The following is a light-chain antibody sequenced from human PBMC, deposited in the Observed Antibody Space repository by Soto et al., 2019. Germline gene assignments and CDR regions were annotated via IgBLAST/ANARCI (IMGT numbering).Light chain of an antibody. V-gene: IGKV1-39*01. CDR3: QESYSTPWT. CDR2: AAS. Sequence: DIQMTQSPSSLSASVGDRVTITCRASQSISSYLNWYQQKPGKAPKLQIYAASSLQSGVPSRFSGSGSGTDFTLTISSLEPEDFATYYCQESYSTPWTFGQGTEVEIK. J-gene: IGKJ1*01. CDR1: QSISSY.